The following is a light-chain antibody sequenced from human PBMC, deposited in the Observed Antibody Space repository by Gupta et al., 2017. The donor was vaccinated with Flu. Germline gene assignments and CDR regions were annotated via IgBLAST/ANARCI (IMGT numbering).Light chain of an antibody. J-gene: IGLJ1*01. CDR1: NSDY. CDR2: DVS. CDR3: CSHAVTFYV. Sequence: SVSPGQTVTSSYTGTNSDYVSVYQQHPGKAPRLIIYDVSERPSGVPDRFSGSKSGNTASLTISGLQAEDEADYYCCSHAVTFYVFGPGTEVTVL. V-gene: IGLV2-11*03.